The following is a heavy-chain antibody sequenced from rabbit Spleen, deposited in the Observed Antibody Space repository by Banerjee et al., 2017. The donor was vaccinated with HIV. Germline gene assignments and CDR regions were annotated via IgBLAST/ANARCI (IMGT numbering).Heavy chain of an antibody. CDR1: GFSDSNNYF. V-gene: IGHV1S45*01. CDR3: ARVSESSGWGEDL. CDR2: INAGSSGKT. J-gene: IGHJ4*01. D-gene: IGHD4-1*01. Sequence: QEQLEESGGDLVKPGASLTLTCKASGFSDSNNYFMCWVRQALGKGLEWIACINAGSSGKTYYATWAKGRFTISKTSSTTVTLQMTSLTAADTATYLCARVSESSGWGEDLWGPGTLVTVS.